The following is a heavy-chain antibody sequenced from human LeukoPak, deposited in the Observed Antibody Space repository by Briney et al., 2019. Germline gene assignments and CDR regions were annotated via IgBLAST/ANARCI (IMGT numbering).Heavy chain of an antibody. Sequence: SVKVSCKASGFTFTSSAMQWVRQARGQRLEWIGWIVVGSGNTNYAQKFQGRVTITADTSTDTAYMELSSLRSEDTAVYYCATGGYDSSGYQNLYYFDYWGQGTLVTVSS. CDR3: ATGGYDSSGYQNLYYFDY. J-gene: IGHJ4*02. CDR1: GFTFTSSA. V-gene: IGHV1-58*02. CDR2: IVVGSGNT. D-gene: IGHD3-22*01.